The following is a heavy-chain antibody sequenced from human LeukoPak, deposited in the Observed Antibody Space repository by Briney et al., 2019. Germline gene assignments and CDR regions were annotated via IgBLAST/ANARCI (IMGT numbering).Heavy chain of an antibody. Sequence: GRSLRLSCAASGFTFSSYAMHWVRQAPGKWLEWVAVISYDGSNKYYADSVKGRFTISRDNSKNTLYLQMNSLRAEDTAVYYCARALRDYYDSSGYYPDYWGQGTLVTVSS. J-gene: IGHJ4*02. CDR3: ARALRDYYDSSGYYPDY. V-gene: IGHV3-30-3*01. CDR1: GFTFSSYA. CDR2: ISYDGSNK. D-gene: IGHD3-22*01.